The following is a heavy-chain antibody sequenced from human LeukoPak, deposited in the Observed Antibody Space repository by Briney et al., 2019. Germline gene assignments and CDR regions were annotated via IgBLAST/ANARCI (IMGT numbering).Heavy chain of an antibody. Sequence: GGSLRLSCAASGFTFSDYYMSWIRQAPGKALEWVSYVSSGSSTIYYADSVKGRFTVSRDNGKRSLYLHMNSLRAEDTAVYYCARDGGWASGYDLAIFDHWGQGTLVTVSS. CDR1: GFTFSDYY. V-gene: IGHV3-11*04. J-gene: IGHJ4*02. CDR3: ARDGGWASGYDLAIFDH. CDR2: VSSGSSTI. D-gene: IGHD5-12*01.